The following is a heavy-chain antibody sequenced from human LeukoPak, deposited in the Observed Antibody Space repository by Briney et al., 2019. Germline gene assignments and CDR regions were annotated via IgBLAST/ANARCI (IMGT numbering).Heavy chain of an antibody. CDR1: CVSIDNTFYY. Sequence: PSQTLSLTCTVSCVSIDNTFYYWYWLRQPAGKGLEWIGRIYTTGSTDYNPSLKSRVTISLDTARNQFSLKLSSVTAADTAVYYCARRQDGHDYWGQGTLVTVSS. CDR2: IYTTGST. CDR3: ARRQDGHDY. J-gene: IGHJ4*02. V-gene: IGHV4-61*02.